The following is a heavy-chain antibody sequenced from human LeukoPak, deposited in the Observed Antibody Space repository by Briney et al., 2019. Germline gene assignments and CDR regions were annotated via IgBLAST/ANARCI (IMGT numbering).Heavy chain of an antibody. V-gene: IGHV5-51*01. Sequence: GESLKISCKGSGYSFTSYWIGWVRQMPGKGLEWMGIIYPGDSDTRYSPSFQGQVTISADKSISTAYLQWSSLKASDTAMYYCARLSPNYYDFWSGFFDYWGQGTLVTVSS. CDR3: ARLSPNYYDFWSGFFDY. J-gene: IGHJ4*02. CDR1: GYSFTSYW. D-gene: IGHD3-3*01. CDR2: IYPGDSDT.